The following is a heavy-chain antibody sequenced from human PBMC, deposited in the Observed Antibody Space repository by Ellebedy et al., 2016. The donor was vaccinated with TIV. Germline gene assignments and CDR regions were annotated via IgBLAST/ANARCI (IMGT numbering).Heavy chain of an antibody. CDR3: ARYYCTNGVCYHFDY. D-gene: IGHD2-8*01. CDR2: IYYSGST. V-gene: IGHV4-59*01. J-gene: IGHJ4*02. Sequence: SETLSLTCTVFGDSMTSYYWSWIRQPPGKGLEWIGYIYYSGSTTYNPSLNSRVTMSVDTSKNQFSLKLSSVTAADTAVYYCARYYCTNGVCYHFDYWGRGTLVTVSS. CDR1: GDSMTSYY.